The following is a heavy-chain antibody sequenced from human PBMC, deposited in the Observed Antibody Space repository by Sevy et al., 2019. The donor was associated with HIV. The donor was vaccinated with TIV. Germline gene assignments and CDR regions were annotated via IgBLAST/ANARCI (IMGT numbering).Heavy chain of an antibody. Sequence: SETLSLTCTVSGGSISSYYWSWIRQPAGKGLEWIGRIYTSGSTNYNPSLKSRVTMSVDTSKNQYSLKLSSVTAADTAVYYCARGGGDSSGYLLDYWGQGTLVTVSS. CDR3: ARGGGDSSGYLLDY. V-gene: IGHV4-4*07. CDR2: IYTSGST. J-gene: IGHJ4*02. CDR1: GGSISSYY. D-gene: IGHD3-22*01.